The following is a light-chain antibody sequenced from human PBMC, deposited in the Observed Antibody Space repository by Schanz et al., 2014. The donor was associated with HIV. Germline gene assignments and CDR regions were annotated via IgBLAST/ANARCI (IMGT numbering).Light chain of an antibody. CDR1: QSISSW. J-gene: IGKJ2*01. CDR3: QQHNEFPFT. Sequence: DIQMTQSPPTLSASVGDRVTITCRASQSISSWLAWYQQKPGKAPKRLIYQASRLGSGVPSTFSGSGSGTDFSLTISSLQPDDFATYYCQQHNEFPFTFGQGTRLEIK. CDR2: QAS. V-gene: IGKV1-5*03.